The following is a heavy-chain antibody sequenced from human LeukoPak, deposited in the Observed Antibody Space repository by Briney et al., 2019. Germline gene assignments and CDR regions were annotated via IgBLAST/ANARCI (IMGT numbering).Heavy chain of an antibody. D-gene: IGHD6-13*01. CDR1: RFTFGCYA. Sequence: PGGSLRLSCAASRFTFGCYAMSWVRQAPGKGLEWVSGISGSGDNIFYADSVKGRFTISRDNSKNTLYLQMNSLRAEDTAVYYCANARGYSTSWYDYWGQGTLVTVSS. V-gene: IGHV3-23*01. CDR2: ISGSGDNI. J-gene: IGHJ4*02. CDR3: ANARGYSTSWYDY.